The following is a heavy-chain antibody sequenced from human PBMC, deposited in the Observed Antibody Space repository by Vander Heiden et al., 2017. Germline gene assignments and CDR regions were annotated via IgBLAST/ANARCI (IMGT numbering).Heavy chain of an antibody. CDR2: ISYDGSNT. Sequence: QVQLVESGGGVVQSGRSLRLSCAASGFTFSSYGIPWVRQAPGKGLEWVAVISYDGSNTYYADSVKGRFTISRDNSKNTLYLQMNSLRAEDTAVYYCAKDKEVDTAMVGAFDIWGQGTMVTVSS. CDR1: GFTFSSYG. CDR3: AKDKEVDTAMVGAFDI. V-gene: IGHV3-30*18. J-gene: IGHJ3*02. D-gene: IGHD5-18*01.